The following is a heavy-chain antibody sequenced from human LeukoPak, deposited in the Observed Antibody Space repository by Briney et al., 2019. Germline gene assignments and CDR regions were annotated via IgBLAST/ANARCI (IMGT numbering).Heavy chain of an antibody. CDR1: GFTFSSYG. CDR2: ISYDGSNK. CDR3: AKGGSSWSIDY. Sequence: GGSLRLSCAASGFTFSSYGMHWVRQAPGKGLEWVAVISYDGSNKYYAGSVKGRFTISRDNSKNTLYLQMNSLRAEDTAVYYCAKGGSSWSIDYWGQGTLVTVSS. V-gene: IGHV3-30*18. J-gene: IGHJ4*02. D-gene: IGHD6-13*01.